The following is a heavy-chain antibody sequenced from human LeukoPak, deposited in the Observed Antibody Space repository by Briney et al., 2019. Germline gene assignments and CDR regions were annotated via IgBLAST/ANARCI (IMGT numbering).Heavy chain of an antibody. Sequence: GGSLRLSCAASGFTFSSYSMNWVRQAPGKGLEWVSSISSSSYIYYADSVKGRFTISRDSAKNSLYLQMNSLRAEDTAVYYCARGAYSGSIFDYWGQGTLVTVSS. V-gene: IGHV3-21*01. J-gene: IGHJ4*02. CDR2: ISSSSYI. CDR3: ARGAYSGSIFDY. CDR1: GFTFSSYS. D-gene: IGHD1-26*01.